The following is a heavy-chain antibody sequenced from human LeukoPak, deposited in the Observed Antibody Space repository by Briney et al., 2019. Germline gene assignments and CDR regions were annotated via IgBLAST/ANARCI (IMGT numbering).Heavy chain of an antibody. CDR3: ARGISYYHPFSFYH. Sequence: SETLSLTCTVSGGSFTNYYWSWIRQPPGKGLEWIGYIYDSGRTNYNPSLKSRVTISLDSSKNQFSLRLTSVTAADTAVYYCARGISYYHPFSFYHWGQGTLVTVSS. J-gene: IGHJ1*01. V-gene: IGHV4-59*01. D-gene: IGHD3-3*02. CDR1: GGSFTNYY. CDR2: IYDSGRT.